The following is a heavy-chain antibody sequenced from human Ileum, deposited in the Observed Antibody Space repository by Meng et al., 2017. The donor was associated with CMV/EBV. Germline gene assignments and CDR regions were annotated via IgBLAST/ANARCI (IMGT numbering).Heavy chain of an antibody. D-gene: IGHD3-10*01. V-gene: IGHV3-30*02. J-gene: IGHJ3*02. Sequence: FSSYGMHWVRQAPGKGLEWVACIQYDGSNKYYADSVKGRFTISRDNSKNTLYLQMNSLRAEDTAVYYCAKAPLGRGVSLWVDAFDIWGQGTMVTVSS. CDR2: IQYDGSNK. CDR3: AKAPLGRGVSLWVDAFDI. CDR1: FSSYG.